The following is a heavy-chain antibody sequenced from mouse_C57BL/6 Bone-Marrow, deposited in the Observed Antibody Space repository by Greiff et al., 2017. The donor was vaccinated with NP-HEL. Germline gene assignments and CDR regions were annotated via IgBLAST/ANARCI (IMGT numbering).Heavy chain of an antibody. Sequence: SGAELARPGASVKLSCKASGYTFTSYGISWVKQRTGQGLEWIGEIYPRSGNTYYNEKFKGKATLTADKSSSTAYMELRSLTSEDSAVYFCARFYYSSYGYYAMDYWGQGTSVTVSS. J-gene: IGHJ4*01. CDR3: ARFYYSSYGYYAMDY. V-gene: IGHV1-81*01. CDR1: GYTFTSYG. D-gene: IGHD2-5*01. CDR2: IYPRSGNT.